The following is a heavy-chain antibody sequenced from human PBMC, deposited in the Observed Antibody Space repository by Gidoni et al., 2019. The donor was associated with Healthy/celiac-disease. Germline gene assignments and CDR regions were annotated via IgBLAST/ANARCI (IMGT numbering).Heavy chain of an antibody. Sequence: QVQLQQWGAGLLKPSETMSLTCAVYGGSFSGYYWSWIRQPPGKGLDWIGEINHSGSTNYNPSLKSRVTISVATSKNQFSLKLSSVTAADTAVYYCARNGDAAFDYWGQGTLVTVSS. J-gene: IGHJ4*02. D-gene: IGHD4-17*01. CDR2: INHSGST. CDR3: ARNGDAAFDY. V-gene: IGHV4-34*01. CDR1: GGSFSGYY.